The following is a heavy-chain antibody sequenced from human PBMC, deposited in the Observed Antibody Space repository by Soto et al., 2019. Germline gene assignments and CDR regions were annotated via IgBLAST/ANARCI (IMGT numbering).Heavy chain of an antibody. D-gene: IGHD3-16*01. J-gene: IGHJ4*02. CDR1: GYTFTNFD. V-gene: IGHV1-18*01. CDR2: ITTNNGDT. Sequence: QVQLVQSGTEVEKPGASVKVSCTASGYTFTNFDVGWVRQAPGQGLEWMGRITTNNGDTKYTQTFQGRVTMTTDTSTSTAHMELRSLRSDDTAVYYCVRLSGANYDAPGYWGQGALVTVSS. CDR3: VRLSGANYDAPGY.